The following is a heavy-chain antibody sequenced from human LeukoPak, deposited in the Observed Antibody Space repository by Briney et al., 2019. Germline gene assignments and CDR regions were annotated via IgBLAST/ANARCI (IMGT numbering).Heavy chain of an antibody. CDR1: GFTFSTYW. Sequence: PGGSLRLSCAGSGFTFSTYWMTWVRQAPGKGLEWVANINQDGSEKYYVASVQGRFTISRDNAKNSLSLQMNSPRAEDTSVYYCARDRGRSARGYYYGMDVWGRGTAVTVSS. J-gene: IGHJ6*02. V-gene: IGHV3-7*01. D-gene: IGHD2-15*01. CDR2: INQDGSEK. CDR3: ARDRGRSARGYYYGMDV.